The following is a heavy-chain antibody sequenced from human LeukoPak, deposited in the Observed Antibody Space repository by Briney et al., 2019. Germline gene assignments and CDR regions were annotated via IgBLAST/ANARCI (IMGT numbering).Heavy chain of an antibody. Sequence: QTGGSLRLSCAASGFTFTTYYMSWVRQAPGKGLEWVANIKQDGSEKYYVASVKGRFTVSRDNAKSSLYLQMSSLRAEDTAVYYCARRAYGAFGIWGQGTMVTVAS. D-gene: IGHD3-16*01. CDR3: ARRAYGAFGI. CDR1: GFTFTTYY. V-gene: IGHV3-7*01. CDR2: IKQDGSEK. J-gene: IGHJ3*02.